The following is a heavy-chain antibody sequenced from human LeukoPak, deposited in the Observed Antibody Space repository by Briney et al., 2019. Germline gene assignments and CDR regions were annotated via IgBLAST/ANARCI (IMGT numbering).Heavy chain of an antibody. CDR3: ARDPYDSSGYPSYYYYGMDV. CDR2: IRYDGSNK. J-gene: IGHJ6*02. V-gene: IGHV3-30*02. D-gene: IGHD3-22*01. Sequence: GGSLRLSCAASGFTFSSYGMHWVRQAPGKGLEWVAFIRYDGSNKYYADSVKGRFTISRDNSKNTLYLQMNSLRAEDTAVYYCARDPYDSSGYPSYYYYGMDVWGQGTTVTVSS. CDR1: GFTFSSYG.